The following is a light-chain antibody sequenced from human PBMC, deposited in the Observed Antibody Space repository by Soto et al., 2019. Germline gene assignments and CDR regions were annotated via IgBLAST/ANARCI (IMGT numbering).Light chain of an antibody. Sequence: DIQATQSPSSVSASVGDSVTITCRASQDIAGYLAWSQHKPGRPPELLIHGASRLQSGVPAWFSGGGSGTDFPLRINLRQPEDFASDYWQQAYSFPFTFGQATRL. CDR1: QDIAGY. CDR2: GAS. J-gene: IGKJ5*01. V-gene: IGKV1D-12*01. CDR3: QQAYSFPFT.